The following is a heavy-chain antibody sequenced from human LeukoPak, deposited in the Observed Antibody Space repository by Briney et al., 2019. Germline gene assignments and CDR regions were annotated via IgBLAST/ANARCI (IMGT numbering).Heavy chain of an antibody. J-gene: IGHJ4*02. D-gene: IGHD6-19*01. V-gene: IGHV3-30*18. CDR1: GFTFSSYG. Sequence: GRSLRLSCAASGFTFSSYGMHWVRQAPGKGLEWVAVISYDGSNKYYAVSVKGRFTISRDNSKNTLYLQMNSLRAEDTAVYYCAKGGWYFDYWGQGTLVTVSS. CDR2: ISYDGSNK. CDR3: AKGGWYFDY.